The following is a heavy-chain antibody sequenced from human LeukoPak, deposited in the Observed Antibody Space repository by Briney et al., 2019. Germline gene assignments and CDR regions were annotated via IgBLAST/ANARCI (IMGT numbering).Heavy chain of an antibody. J-gene: IGHJ4*02. CDR2: ISSSSSYI. CDR1: GFTFSRYS. CDR3: ARDLYLKH. V-gene: IGHV3-21*01. D-gene: IGHD3-16*02. Sequence: GGSLRLSCAASGFTFSRYSMNWVREAPGKGLEWVSSISSSSSYIYYADSVKGRFTISRDNAKNSLHLQMTSLRAEDTAVYYCARDLYLKHWGQGTLVTVSS.